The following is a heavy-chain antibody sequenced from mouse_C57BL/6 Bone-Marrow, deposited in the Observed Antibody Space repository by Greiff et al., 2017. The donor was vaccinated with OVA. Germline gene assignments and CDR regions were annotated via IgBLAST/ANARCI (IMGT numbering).Heavy chain of an antibody. CDR1: GFTFTDYY. J-gene: IGHJ3*01. CDR3: ARDTGSWFAY. CDR2: IRNNANGYTT. V-gene: IGHV7-3*01. D-gene: IGHD4-1*01. Sequence: EVKLVESGGGLVQPGGSLSLSCAASGFTFTDYYMSWVRQPPGKALEWFGFIRNNANGYTTEYSASVKGRFTISRDNSQSILYLQMNALGAEDSATYYCARDTGSWFAYWGKGTLVTVSA.